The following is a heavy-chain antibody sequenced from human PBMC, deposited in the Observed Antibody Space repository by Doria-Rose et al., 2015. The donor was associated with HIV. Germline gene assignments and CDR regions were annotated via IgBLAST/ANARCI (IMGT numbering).Heavy chain of an antibody. V-gene: IGHV2-26*01. D-gene: IGHD6-13*01. CDR3: ARINSSRWYHKYYFDF. CDR1: GVSLSSPGMG. J-gene: IGHJ4*02. Sequence: VTLKESGPVLVKPTETLTLTCTVSGVSLSSPGMGVSWIRQPPGKALEWLANIFSDDERSYKTSLKSRLTISRGTSKSQVVLTMTDMDPVDTATYYCARINSSRWYHKYYFDFWGQGTLVIISA. CDR2: IFSDDER.